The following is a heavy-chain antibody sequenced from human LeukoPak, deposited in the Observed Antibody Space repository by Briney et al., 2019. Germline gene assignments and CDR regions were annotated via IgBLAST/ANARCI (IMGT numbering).Heavy chain of an antibody. J-gene: IGHJ5*02. D-gene: IGHD3-22*01. V-gene: IGHV4-59*08. CDR3: ARFTYYYDSSGLRGWFDP. CDR1: GGSLSCYY. CDR2: IYYSGST. Sequence: SETLSLPCTVPGGSLSCYYWSWIREPPGKGLEWIGDIYYSGSTNYNPSLKSRVTISVDTSKNQFSLKLSSVTAADTAVYYCARFTYYYDSSGLRGWFDPWGRGTLVTVSS.